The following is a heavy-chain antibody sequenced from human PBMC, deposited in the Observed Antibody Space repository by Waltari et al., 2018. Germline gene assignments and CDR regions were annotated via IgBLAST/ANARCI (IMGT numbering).Heavy chain of an antibody. CDR1: GFTFSSYG. J-gene: IGHJ4*02. CDR2: IWYDGSNK. CDR3: ARDPQDIVVVPAAPGDY. V-gene: IGHV3-33*01. Sequence: QVQLVESGGGVVQPGRSLRLSCAASGFTFSSYGMPWVRQAPGKGLEWVAVIWYDGSNKYYADSVKGRFTISRDNSKNTLYLQMNSLRAEDTAVYYCARDPQDIVVVPAAPGDYWGQGTLVTVSS. D-gene: IGHD2-2*01.